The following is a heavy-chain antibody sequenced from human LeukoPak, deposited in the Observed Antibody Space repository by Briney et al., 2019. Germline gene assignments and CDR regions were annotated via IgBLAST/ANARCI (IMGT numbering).Heavy chain of an antibody. CDR2: ISWNSGNI. Sequence: GGSLRLSCMASGFTFDDYAMRWVRQAPGKGLEWVAGISWNSGNIAYADSVKGRFSISRDNAENSVYLQMDGLVSEDTALYYCTKATGYNWNDKDAFDVWGQGAMVTVSS. J-gene: IGHJ3*01. D-gene: IGHD1-1*01. V-gene: IGHV3-9*01. CDR1: GFTFDDYA. CDR3: TKATGYNWNDKDAFDV.